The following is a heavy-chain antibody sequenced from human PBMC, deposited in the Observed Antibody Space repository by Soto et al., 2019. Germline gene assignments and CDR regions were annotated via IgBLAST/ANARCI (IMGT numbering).Heavy chain of an antibody. V-gene: IGHV4-34*01. J-gene: IGHJ4*02. CDR1: GGSFSSFY. CDR2: INHSGST. Sequence: QVQLQQWGAGLLKPSETLSLTCAVYGGSFSSFYWSWIRQPPGKGLEWIGEINHSGSTNYNPSLKSRVTISVDTSKNQFSLKLSSVTAADTAMYYCARGRDYWGQGTLVTVSS. CDR3: ARGRDY.